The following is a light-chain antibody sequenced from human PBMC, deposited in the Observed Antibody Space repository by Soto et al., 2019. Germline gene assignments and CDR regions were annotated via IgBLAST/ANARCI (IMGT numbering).Light chain of an antibody. Sequence: GSRVTLICKTCQSVSGNYLTCYQRKPGQAPGLLIYGTSTRAASIAARFSGSGSGTDFTLTVSGLQPEDFAVYYCQRYSTSRLWTFGQGTKVDIK. V-gene: IGKV3D-7*01. CDR2: GTS. J-gene: IGKJ1*01. CDR3: QRYSTSRLWT. CDR1: QSVSGNY.